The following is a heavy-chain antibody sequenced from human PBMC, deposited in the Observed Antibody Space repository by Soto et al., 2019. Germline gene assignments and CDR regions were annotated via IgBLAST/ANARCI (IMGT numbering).Heavy chain of an antibody. CDR3: ARNMVRGVIIALFDY. V-gene: IGHV3-64*01. J-gene: IGHJ4*02. Sequence: GGSLRLSCAASGFTFSSYAMHWVRQAPGKGLEYVSAISSNGGSTYYANSVKGRFTISRDNSKNTLYLQMGSLRAEDMAVYYCARNMVRGVIIALFDYWGQGTLVTVSS. CDR1: GFTFSSYA. D-gene: IGHD3-10*01. CDR2: ISSNGGST.